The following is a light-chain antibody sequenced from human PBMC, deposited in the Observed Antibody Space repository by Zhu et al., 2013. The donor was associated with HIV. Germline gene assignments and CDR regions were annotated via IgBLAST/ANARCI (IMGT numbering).Light chain of an antibody. CDR3: QAWGTTSVV. CDR1: KLGDKY. V-gene: IGLV3-1*01. Sequence: SYELTQPPSVSVSPGQTASITCSGDKLGDKYACWYQQKPGQSPVLLIFQDNRRPSGTPERISGATSGNTATLTIRGTQAMDEADYYCQAWGTTSVVFGGGTKLTVL. J-gene: IGLJ2*01. CDR2: QDN.